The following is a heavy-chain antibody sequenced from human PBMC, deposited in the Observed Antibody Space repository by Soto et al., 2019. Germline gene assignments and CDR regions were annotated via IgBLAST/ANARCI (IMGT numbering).Heavy chain of an antibody. CDR1: GYIFSTYT. J-gene: IGHJ4*02. CDR2: INAANGNT. V-gene: IGHV1-3*01. CDR3: ARVSFETSGYADY. D-gene: IGHD3-22*01. Sequence: ASVQVSCKSSGYIFSTYTMNWGRQAPGQRLEWMGWINAANGNTKYSQNFQGRVTISRDTSASTAYLELSSLRSEDTAVYYCARVSFETSGYADYWGQGTLVTVSS.